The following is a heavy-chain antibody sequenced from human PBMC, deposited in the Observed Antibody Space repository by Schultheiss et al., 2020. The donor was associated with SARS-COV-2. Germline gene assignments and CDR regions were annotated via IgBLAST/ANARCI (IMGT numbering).Heavy chain of an antibody. CDR2: ISSSSSTI. Sequence: GGSLRLSCAASGFTFSSYSMNWVRQAPGTGLEWVSYISSSSSTIYYADSVKGRFTISRDNAKNSLYLQMNSLRDEDTAVYYCARDDSSSWYSSSIYYYYGMDVWGQGTTVTVSS. J-gene: IGHJ6*02. D-gene: IGHD6-13*01. CDR1: GFTFSSYS. CDR3: ARDDSSSWYSSSIYYYYGMDV. V-gene: IGHV3-48*02.